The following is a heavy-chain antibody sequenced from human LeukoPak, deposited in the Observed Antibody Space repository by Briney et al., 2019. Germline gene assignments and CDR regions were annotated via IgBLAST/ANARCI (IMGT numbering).Heavy chain of an antibody. J-gene: IGHJ6*02. Sequence: SETLSLTCTVSGGSISSYYWSWIRQPPGKGLEWIGYIYYSGSTNYNPSLKSRVTISVDTSKNQFSLKLSSVTAADTAVYYCARGHHYYYGMDGWGQGTTVSVS. CDR1: GGSISSYY. V-gene: IGHV4-59*01. CDR2: IYYSGST. CDR3: ARGHHYYYGMDG.